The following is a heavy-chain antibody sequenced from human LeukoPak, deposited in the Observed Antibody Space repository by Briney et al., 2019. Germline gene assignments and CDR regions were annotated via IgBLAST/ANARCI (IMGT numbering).Heavy chain of an antibody. CDR3: ARSAGYSSGWTSFDY. CDR1: GGSISSYY. V-gene: IGHV4-4*07. J-gene: IGHJ4*02. Sequence: SETLSLTCTVSGGSISSYYWSWIRQPAGRGLERIGRIYTSGSTNYNPSLKSRVTMAVDTSKNQFSLKLSSVTAADTAVYYCARSAGYSSGWTSFDYWGQGTLVTVSS. D-gene: IGHD6-19*01. CDR2: IYTSGST.